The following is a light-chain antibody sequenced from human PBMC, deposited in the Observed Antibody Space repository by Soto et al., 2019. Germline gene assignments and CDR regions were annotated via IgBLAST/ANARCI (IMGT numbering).Light chain of an antibody. V-gene: IGKV2-30*02. Sequence: DVVLTQSPLSLPVTLGQPASSSCRSNQSLVHSDGSAYFSWFQQRPGRSPRRLIYKVSNRDSGVPARFSGSGSGTDFALKISRVEAEDVGVYYCLQGTQWPITFGQGTRLEIK. CDR3: LQGTQWPIT. J-gene: IGKJ5*01. CDR2: KVS. CDR1: QSLVHSDGSAY.